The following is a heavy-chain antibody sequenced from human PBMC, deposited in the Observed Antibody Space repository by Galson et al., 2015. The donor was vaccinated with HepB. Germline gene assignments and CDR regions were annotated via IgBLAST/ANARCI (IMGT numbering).Heavy chain of an antibody. CDR3: TTDPHPRTVVAAY. Sequence: SLRLSCAVSGFTFSNAWMSWVRQAPGKGLEWVGRIKSKTDGGTTDYAAPVKGRFTISRDDSKNTLYLQMNSLKTEDTAVYYCTTDPHPRTVVAAYWGQGTLVTVSS. D-gene: IGHD2-15*01. V-gene: IGHV3-15*01. J-gene: IGHJ4*02. CDR2: IKSKTDGGTT. CDR1: GFTFSNAW.